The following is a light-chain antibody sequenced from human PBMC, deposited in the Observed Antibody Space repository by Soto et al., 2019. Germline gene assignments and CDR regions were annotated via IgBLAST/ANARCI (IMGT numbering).Light chain of an antibody. CDR1: QSISKW. V-gene: IGKV1-5*01. CDR2: DAS. J-gene: IGKJ1*01. CDR3: QQYNSYRT. Sequence: DIQMTQSPSTLSASVGDRVVITCRASQSISKWLAWYQQKPGRAPNFLIYDASTLESGVPSRFSGSGSGTEFTLTITNLQPDDFATYYCQQYNSYRTFGQGTKVDI.